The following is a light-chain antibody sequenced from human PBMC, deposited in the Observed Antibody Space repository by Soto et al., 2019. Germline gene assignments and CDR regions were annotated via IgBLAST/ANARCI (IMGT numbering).Light chain of an antibody. J-gene: IGKJ1*01. CDR2: SAS. CDR1: QDIRNE. Sequence: AIQMTQSPSSLSAFVGDRVTITCRESQDIRNELGWYQQKPGKAPKVLIYSASSLQSGVPSRFSGSGSGTHFTLTISSLQPEDFATYYCLQDHNYPRTFGQGTKVEIK. CDR3: LQDHNYPRT. V-gene: IGKV1-6*01.